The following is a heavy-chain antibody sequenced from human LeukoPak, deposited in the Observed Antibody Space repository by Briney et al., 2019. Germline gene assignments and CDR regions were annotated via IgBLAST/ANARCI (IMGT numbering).Heavy chain of an antibody. CDR3: AKIAAAGSRGPYYFDS. Sequence: GGSLRLSCAASGFTFSTYAMSWVRQTPGKGLEWVSDISHSGAYPDYADSVKGRFTISRDNSKNTLYLLMRSLRTGDTAIYYCAKIAAAGSRGPYYFDSWGQGTLVTVSS. V-gene: IGHV3-23*01. J-gene: IGHJ4*02. CDR2: ISHSGAYP. CDR1: GFTFSTYA. D-gene: IGHD6-13*01.